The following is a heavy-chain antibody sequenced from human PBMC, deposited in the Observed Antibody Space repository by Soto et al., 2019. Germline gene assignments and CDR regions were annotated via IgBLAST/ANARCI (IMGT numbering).Heavy chain of an antibody. CDR2: IYPGDSDT. J-gene: IGHJ4*02. D-gene: IGHD6-19*01. CDR3: ARRWDPPGYSSGWLRYFDY. V-gene: IGHV5-51*01. Sequence: GESLKISCKGSGYSFTSYWIGWVRQMPGKGLEWMGIIYPGDSDTRYSPSFQGQVTISADKSISTAYLQWSSLKASDTAMYYCARRWDPPGYSSGWLRYFDYWGQGTLVTVSS. CDR1: GYSFTSYW.